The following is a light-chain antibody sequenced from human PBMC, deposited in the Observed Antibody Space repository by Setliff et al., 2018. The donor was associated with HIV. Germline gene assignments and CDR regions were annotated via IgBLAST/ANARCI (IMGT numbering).Light chain of an antibody. CDR3: SSYTSSSTYV. Sequence: LAQPASVSGSPGQSITISCAGTSSDVGGYNYVSWYQQHPGKAPKLMIYDVSKRPSGVSNRFSGSKSGNTASLTISGLQAEDEADYYCSSYTSSSTYVFGTGTKVTVL. V-gene: IGLV2-14*01. J-gene: IGLJ1*01. CDR2: DVS. CDR1: SSDVGGYNY.